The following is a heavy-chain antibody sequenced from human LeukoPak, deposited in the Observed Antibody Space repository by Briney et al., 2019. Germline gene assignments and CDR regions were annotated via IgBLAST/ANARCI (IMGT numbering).Heavy chain of an antibody. D-gene: IGHD3-10*01. J-gene: IGHJ4*02. CDR1: GFTVSSNY. V-gene: IGHV3-53*01. CDR2: IYNGGST. Sequence: PGGSLRLSCAASGFTVSSNYMSWVRQAPGKGLEWVSVIYNGGSTYYADSVKGRFTISRDNSKNTLYLQMNSLRAEDTAVYYCARDMAYGSGSFDYWGQGTLVTVSS. CDR3: ARDMAYGSGSFDY.